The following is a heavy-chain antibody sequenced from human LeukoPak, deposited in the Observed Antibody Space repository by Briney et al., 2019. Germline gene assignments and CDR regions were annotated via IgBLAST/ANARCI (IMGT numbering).Heavy chain of an antibody. CDR2: INHSGST. J-gene: IGHJ4*02. CDR3: ARTRPPAGNFDG. CDR1: GGSFSGYY. Sequence: SETLSLTCAVYGGSFSGYYWSWIRQPPGKGLEWIGEINHSGSTNYNPSLKSRVTISVDTSKNQFSLKLSPVTAADTAVYYCARTRPPAGNFDGWGQGTLVTVSS. D-gene: IGHD2-2*01. V-gene: IGHV4-34*01.